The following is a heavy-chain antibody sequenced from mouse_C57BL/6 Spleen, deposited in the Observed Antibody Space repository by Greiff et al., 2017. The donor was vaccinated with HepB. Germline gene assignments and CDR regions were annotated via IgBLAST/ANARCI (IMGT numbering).Heavy chain of an antibody. CDR2: INPNYGTT. J-gene: IGHJ2*01. CDR3: ARSIYYGYDVGGFDY. V-gene: IGHV1-39*01. CDR1: GYSFTDYN. D-gene: IGHD2-2*01. Sequence: VQLQQSGPELVKPGASVKISCKASGYSFTDYNMNWVKQSNGKSLEWIGVINPNYGTTSYNQKFKGKATLTVDQSSSTAYMQLNILTSEDAAVYYCARSIYYGYDVGGFDYWGQGTTLTVSS.